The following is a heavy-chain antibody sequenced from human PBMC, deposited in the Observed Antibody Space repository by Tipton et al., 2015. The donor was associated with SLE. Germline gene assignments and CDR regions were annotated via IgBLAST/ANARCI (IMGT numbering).Heavy chain of an antibody. V-gene: IGHV7-4-1*02. CDR1: GYTITHYA. Sequence: QLVQSGSELKEAGASVKLSCKASGYTITHYAINWVRQAPGQGLEWMGWTITNTGNPTYAPGFTGRFVFSLDTSVSTAYLEISSLKAEDTAVYYCAKEEDYNDSSGFSYGMDVWGQGTTVTVSS. D-gene: IGHD3-22*01. J-gene: IGHJ6*02. CDR3: AKEEDYNDSSGFSYGMDV. CDR2: TITNTGNP.